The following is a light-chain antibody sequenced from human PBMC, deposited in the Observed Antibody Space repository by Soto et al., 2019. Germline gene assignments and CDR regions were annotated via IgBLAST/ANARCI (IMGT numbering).Light chain of an antibody. Sequence: QSVLTQPASVSGSPGQSITISCAGTSGDVGAYNFVTWFQQHPGKVPKLIIYDVTDRPSGVSDRFSGSKSGNTASLTISGLLAEDEDDYYCGSYTTINTMIFGGGTKVTVL. CDR3: GSYTTINTMI. J-gene: IGLJ2*01. V-gene: IGLV2-14*01. CDR1: SGDVGAYNF. CDR2: DVT.